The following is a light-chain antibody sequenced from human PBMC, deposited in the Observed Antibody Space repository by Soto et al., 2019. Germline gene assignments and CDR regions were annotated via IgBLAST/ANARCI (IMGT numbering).Light chain of an antibody. CDR3: QSYDSSLTGVV. CDR1: SSNIGANYD. Sequence: QSVVTQPPSVSGAPGQRVTISCTGTSSNIGANYDVHWYQEVPGRAPKVLIYDDNNRPSGVPDRFSGCKSGSSASLAITGLQAEDEAVYYCQSYDSSLTGVVFGGGTQLTVL. CDR2: DDN. J-gene: IGLJ2*01. V-gene: IGLV1-40*01.